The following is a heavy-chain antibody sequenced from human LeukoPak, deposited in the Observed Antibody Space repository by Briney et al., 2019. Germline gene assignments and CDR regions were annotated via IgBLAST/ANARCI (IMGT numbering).Heavy chain of an antibody. J-gene: IGHJ3*02. CDR3: ARLYLNNWNQFGTFVI. Sequence: GGSLRLSCAASGFTFSSYSMNWVRQAPGKGLEWVSSISSSSSYIYYADSVKGRFTISRDNAKNSLYLQMNSLRAEDTAVYYCARLYLNNWNQFGTFVIWGQGTMVTVSS. D-gene: IGHD1-20*01. V-gene: IGHV3-21*01. CDR2: ISSSSSYI. CDR1: GFTFSSYS.